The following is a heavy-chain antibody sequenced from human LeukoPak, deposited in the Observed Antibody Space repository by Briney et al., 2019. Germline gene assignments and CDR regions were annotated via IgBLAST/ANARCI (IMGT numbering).Heavy chain of an antibody. V-gene: IGHV4-59*12. CDR1: GGSISSNY. Sequence: PSETLSLTCTVSGGSISSNYWSWIRQPPGKGLEYIGYIYNSGSTNYNPSLKSRVTISVDKSKNQFSLKLSSVTAADTAVYYCARASSGSYSDAFDLWGQGTMVTVSS. CDR2: IYNSGST. D-gene: IGHD1-26*01. J-gene: IGHJ3*01. CDR3: ARASSGSYSDAFDL.